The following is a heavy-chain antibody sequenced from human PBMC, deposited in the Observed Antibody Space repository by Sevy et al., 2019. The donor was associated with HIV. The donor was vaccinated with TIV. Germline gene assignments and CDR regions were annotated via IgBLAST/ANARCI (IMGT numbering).Heavy chain of an antibody. D-gene: IGHD3-22*01. CDR2: ITSSGSTI. V-gene: IGHV3-48*04. CDR3: ARAQDYYDSSGAYYFDY. J-gene: IGHJ4*02. CDR1: GFTFSYYR. Sequence: GGSLRLSCAASGFTFSYYRMNWVRQAPGKGLEWVSYITSSGSTIYYADSVKGRFTISRDNAKNSLYLQMNSLRAEDTAIYYCARAQDYYDSSGAYYFDYWGQGALVTVSS.